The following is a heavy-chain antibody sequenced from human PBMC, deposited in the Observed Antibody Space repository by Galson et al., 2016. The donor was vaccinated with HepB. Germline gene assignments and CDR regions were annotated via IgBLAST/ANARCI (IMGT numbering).Heavy chain of an antibody. V-gene: IGHV3-53*01. CDR3: ARVPVMVVGVATPAFDI. D-gene: IGHD2-15*01. CDR1: GFTVSGNY. CDR2: IYNSGRT. Sequence: SLRLSCAASGFTVSGNYMTWVRQAPGKGLQWVSVIYNSGRTYYSDSVKGRFTISRDNSKNTVYLQMNSLRPDDTAVYYCARVPVMVVGVATPAFDIWGPGTMVIVSS. J-gene: IGHJ3*02.